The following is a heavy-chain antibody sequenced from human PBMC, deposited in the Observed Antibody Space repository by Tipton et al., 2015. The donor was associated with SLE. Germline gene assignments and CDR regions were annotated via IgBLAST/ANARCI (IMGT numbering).Heavy chain of an antibody. V-gene: IGHV4-59*11. CDR1: GGSISSHY. J-gene: IGHJ4*02. D-gene: IGHD6-6*01. CDR2: IYYSGST. CDR3: ARGESRSCIAARLGFDY. Sequence: TLSLTCTVSGGSISSHYWSWIRQPPGKGLEWIGYIYYSGSTNYNPSLKSRVTISVDTSKNQFSLKLSSVTAADTAVYYCARGESRSCIAARLGFDYWGQGTLVTVSS.